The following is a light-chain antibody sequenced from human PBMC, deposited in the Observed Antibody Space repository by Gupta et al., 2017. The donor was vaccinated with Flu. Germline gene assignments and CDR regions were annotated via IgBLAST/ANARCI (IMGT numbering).Light chain of an antibody. CDR3: QAWDSNTLYV. CDR1: KLGDKY. Sequence: SYELTQPPSVSVSPGQTASITCSGDKLGDKYASWYQQKPGQSPVLVIYQDNKRPSGIPDRFSCSNSGNTATLTISGTQAMDEADYYCQAWDSNTLYVFGTGTKVTVL. J-gene: IGLJ1*01. V-gene: IGLV3-1*01. CDR2: QDN.